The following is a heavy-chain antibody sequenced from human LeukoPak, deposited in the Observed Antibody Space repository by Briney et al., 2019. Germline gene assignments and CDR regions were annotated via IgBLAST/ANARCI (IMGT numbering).Heavy chain of an antibody. Sequence: SETLSLTCTVSGDSITSRTYYWGWIRQPPGKGLEWIGEINHSGSTNYNPSLKSRLTISVDTSKNQFSLKLSSVTAADTAVYYCARLGMYYYGSGRPSRNWFDPWGQGTLVTVSS. CDR2: INHSGST. CDR3: ARLGMYYYGSGRPSRNWFDP. D-gene: IGHD3-10*01. J-gene: IGHJ5*02. V-gene: IGHV4-39*07. CDR1: GDSITSRTYY.